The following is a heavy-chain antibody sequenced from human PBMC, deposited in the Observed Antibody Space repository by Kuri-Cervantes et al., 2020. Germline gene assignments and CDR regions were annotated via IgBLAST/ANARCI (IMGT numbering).Heavy chain of an antibody. J-gene: IGHJ5*02. Sequence: LRLSCTVSGGSVSSYDYSWGWLRQHPGKGLGWVGYISYTGSTYFNPSLKNRIAISVDTSRNQFSLKLSSVTAADTAVYYCARDLNPWGQGTLVTVSS. CDR1: GGSVSSYDYS. CDR2: ISYTGST. CDR3: ARDLNP. V-gene: IGHV4-31*03.